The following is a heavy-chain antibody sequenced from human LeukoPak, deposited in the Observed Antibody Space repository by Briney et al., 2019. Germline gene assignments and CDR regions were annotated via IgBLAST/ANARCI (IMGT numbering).Heavy chain of an antibody. D-gene: IGHD6-19*01. V-gene: IGHV3-53*01. CDR1: GFTVNTHY. CDR2: VYSGGNT. CDR3: LPPGASGWYED. J-gene: IGHJ4*02. Sequence: GGSLRLSCVASGFTVNTHYMSWVRQAPGKGLAWVSVVYSGGNTYYADSVKGRFTISRDSSKNTLYLQMNSLRAKDTAVYYCLPPGASGWYEDWGQGTLVTVSS.